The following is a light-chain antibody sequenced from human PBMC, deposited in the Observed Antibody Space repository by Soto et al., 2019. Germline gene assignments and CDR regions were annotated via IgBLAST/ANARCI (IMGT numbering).Light chain of an antibody. CDR3: QQRSNWPLT. V-gene: IGKV3-11*01. J-gene: IGKJ4*01. Sequence: EIVLTQSPATLSLSPGERATLSCRASQSVSSYLAWYQQKPGQAPRLLIYDASNRATGIPARFSGSGSGTYFTRTISSLEPEDCAVYYCQQRSNWPLTFGGGTKVEIK. CDR1: QSVSSY. CDR2: DAS.